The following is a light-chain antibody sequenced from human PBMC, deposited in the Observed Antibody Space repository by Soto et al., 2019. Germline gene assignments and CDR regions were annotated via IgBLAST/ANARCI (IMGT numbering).Light chain of an antibody. V-gene: IGKV1-39*01. CDR3: QQSYRAPYT. J-gene: IGKJ2*01. CDR1: QSISNL. CDR2: AAS. Sequence: IQLTQSPPSLSTSVGDSVTITCRASQSISNLLNWYQHKPGKAPDLLIYAASTLFSGVPSRFRGSGSGTDFTLTITSLQPEDFATYYCQQSYRAPYTFGQGTKVDIK.